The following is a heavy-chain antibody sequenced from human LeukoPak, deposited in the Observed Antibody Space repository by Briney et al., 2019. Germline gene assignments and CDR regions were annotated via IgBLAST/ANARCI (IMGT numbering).Heavy chain of an antibody. CDR2: INNSGKT. V-gene: IGHV4-34*01. CDR3: ARVRYYYDSSGYTRGSYFDY. Sequence: SQTLSPTCAVYGVSFSDFYWSWIRQPPGKGLEWIGEINNSGKTNYNPSLKSRVTISVDTSKNQFSLKLSSVTAADTAVYYWARVRYYYDSSGYTRGSYFDYWGQGTLVTVSS. D-gene: IGHD3-22*01. J-gene: IGHJ4*02. CDR1: GVSFSDFY.